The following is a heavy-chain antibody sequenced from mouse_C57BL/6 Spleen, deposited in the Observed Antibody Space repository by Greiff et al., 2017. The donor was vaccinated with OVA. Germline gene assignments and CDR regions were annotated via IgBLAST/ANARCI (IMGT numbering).Heavy chain of an antibody. J-gene: IGHJ2*01. CDR3: TRESDYYGSSPYYFDY. V-gene: IGHV5-9-1*02. CDR2: ISSGGDYI. CDR1: GFTFSSYA. D-gene: IGHD1-1*01. Sequence: EVHLVESGEGLVKPGGSLKLSCAASGFTFSSYAMSWVRQTPEKRLEWVAYISSGGDYIYYADTVKGRFTISRDNARNTLYLQMSSLKSEDTAMYYCTRESDYYGSSPYYFDYWGQGTTLTVSS.